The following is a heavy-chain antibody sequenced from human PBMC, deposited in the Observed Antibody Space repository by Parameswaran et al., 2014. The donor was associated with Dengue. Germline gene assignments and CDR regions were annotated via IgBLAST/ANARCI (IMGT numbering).Heavy chain of an antibody. V-gene: IGHV1-69*01. D-gene: IGHD4-17*01. CDR3: ARSETTVTTVFENGFDY. CDR2: IIPIFATA. Sequence: SWVRQAPGQGLEWMGGIIPIFATANYAQKFQGRVTITADESTSTAYMELSSLRSEDTAVYYCARSETTVTTVFENGFDYWGQGTLVTVSS. J-gene: IGHJ4*02.